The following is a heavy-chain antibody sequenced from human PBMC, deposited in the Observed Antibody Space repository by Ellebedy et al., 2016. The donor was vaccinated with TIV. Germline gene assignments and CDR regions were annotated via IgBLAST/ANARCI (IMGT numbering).Heavy chain of an antibody. CDR1: GFTFGSYW. Sequence: GESLKISXAASGFTFGSYWMTWVRQAPGKGLLWVSRINTGGGSTSYADSVKGRFTISRDNAKNTLYLQMNRLRAEDTAVYYCARGADHVNFQHWGQGTLVTVSP. D-gene: IGHD3-16*01. CDR3: ARGADHVNFQH. CDR2: INTGGGST. V-gene: IGHV3-74*01. J-gene: IGHJ1*01.